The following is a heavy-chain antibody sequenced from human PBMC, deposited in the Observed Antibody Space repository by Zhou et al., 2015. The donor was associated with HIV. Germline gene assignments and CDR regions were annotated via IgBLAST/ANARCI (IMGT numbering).Heavy chain of an antibody. CDR2: MYPNSGNT. Sequence: QVQLVQSGAEVKKPGASVKVSCKASGYTFIDYDVNWVRQATGQGLEWMGWMYPNSGNTVYAQKFQGRVTMTRNTSISTAYMELSSLRSEDTAIYYCTRGRWEVPDAYWGQGSLVTVSP. CDR1: GYTFIDYD. CDR3: TRGRWEVPDAY. V-gene: IGHV1-8*01. D-gene: IGHD1-26*01. J-gene: IGHJ4*02.